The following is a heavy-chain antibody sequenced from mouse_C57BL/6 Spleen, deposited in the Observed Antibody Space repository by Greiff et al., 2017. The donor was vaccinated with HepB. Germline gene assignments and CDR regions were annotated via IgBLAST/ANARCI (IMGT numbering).Heavy chain of an antibody. D-gene: IGHD1-1*01. J-gene: IGHJ4*01. CDR2: ISNKANGYTT. V-gene: IGHV7-3*01. CDR1: GFTFTDYY. CDR3: ARDGYYGSLDD. Sequence: VKLQESGGGLVQPGGSLSFSCAASGFTFTDYYMSWVRQPPGQALEWLGFISNKANGYTTEYSASVKVRFTISRDNSQSILYLQMNALRAEDSATYYCARDGYYGSLDDWGQGTSVTVSS.